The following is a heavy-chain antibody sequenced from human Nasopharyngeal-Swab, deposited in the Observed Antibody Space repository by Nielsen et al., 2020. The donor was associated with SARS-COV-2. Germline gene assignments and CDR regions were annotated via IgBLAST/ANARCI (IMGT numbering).Heavy chain of an antibody. V-gene: IGHV5-10-1*01. Sequence: ESLKISCKASGYSFATYWITWVRQMSGKGLEWMGRIDPSDSYSMYSPSFQGHVTFSADKSTSTAFLEWSSLKASDTAMYYCVGHSSTGTYAFANWGQGTLVTVSS. CDR2: IDPSDSYS. CDR1: GYSFATYW. D-gene: IGHD1-1*01. CDR3: VGHSSTGTYAFAN. J-gene: IGHJ4*02.